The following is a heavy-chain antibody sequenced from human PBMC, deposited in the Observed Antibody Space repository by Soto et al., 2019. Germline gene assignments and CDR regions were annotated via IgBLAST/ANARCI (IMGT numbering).Heavy chain of an antibody. CDR3: AREYVDTAMVSLGDYYYYGMDV. CDR1: GYTFTGYY. Sequence: ASVKVSCKASGYTFTGYYMHWVRQAPGQGLEWMGWINPNSGGTNYAQKFQGWVIMTRDTSISTAYMELSRLRSDDTAVYYCAREYVDTAMVSLGDYYYYGMDVWGQGTTVTVSS. D-gene: IGHD5-18*01. CDR2: INPNSGGT. J-gene: IGHJ6*02. V-gene: IGHV1-2*04.